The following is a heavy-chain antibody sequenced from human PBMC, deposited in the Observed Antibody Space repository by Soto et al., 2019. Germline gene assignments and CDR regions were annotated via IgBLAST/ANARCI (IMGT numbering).Heavy chain of an antibody. Sequence: QVQLQESGPGLVKPSQTLSLTCTVSGGSISSGGYYWSWIRQHPGKGLEWIGYIFYSGTTYYNPSIKSRVTLTVDTSKNPFSLKLNSVTAADTAVYYCARSVDPWGQGTLVTVSS. V-gene: IGHV4-31*03. CDR2: IFYSGTT. CDR1: GGSISSGGYY. CDR3: ARSVDP. J-gene: IGHJ5*02.